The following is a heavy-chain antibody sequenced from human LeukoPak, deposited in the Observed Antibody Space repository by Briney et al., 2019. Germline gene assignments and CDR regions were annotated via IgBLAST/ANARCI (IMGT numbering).Heavy chain of an antibody. D-gene: IGHD2-15*01. CDR2: ISNNGGYT. CDR3: VVGGSPGY. Sequence: GGSLRLSCAASGFTFSSSAMSWVRQAPGKGLEWVSAISNNGGYTYYADFVQGRFTASRDNTKNTWSLEMNSLRAEDTAVYYCVVGGSPGYWGQGTLVTVSS. V-gene: IGHV3-23*01. J-gene: IGHJ4*02. CDR1: GFTFSSSA.